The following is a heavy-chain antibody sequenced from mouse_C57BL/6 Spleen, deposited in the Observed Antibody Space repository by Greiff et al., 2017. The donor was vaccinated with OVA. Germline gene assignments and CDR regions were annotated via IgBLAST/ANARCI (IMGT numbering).Heavy chain of an antibody. CDR2: INPNYGTT. D-gene: IGHD1-1*01. Sequence: EVQGVESGPELVKPGASVKISCKASGYSFTDYNMNWVKQSNGKSLEWIGVINPNYGTTSYNQKFKGKATLTVDQSSSTAYMQLNSLTSEDSAVYYCARGGSTPYYFDYWGQGTTLTVSS. CDR3: ARGGSTPYYFDY. V-gene: IGHV1-39*01. J-gene: IGHJ2*01. CDR1: GYSFTDYN.